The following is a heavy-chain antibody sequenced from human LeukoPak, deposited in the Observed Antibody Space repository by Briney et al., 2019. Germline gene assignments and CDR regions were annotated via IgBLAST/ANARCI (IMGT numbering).Heavy chain of an antibody. CDR1: AYTCTNYG. J-gene: IGHJ4*02. CDR2: ISAYNGNT. V-gene: IGHV1-18*04. D-gene: IGHD3-3*02. CDR3: ARGGASVSIDY. Sequence: GASVKVSCKASAYTCTNYGISWVRQAPGQGLEWMGWISAYNGNTHYAQKLQDRVTMTTDTSTSTAYMELRSLRSDDTAVYYCARGGASVSIDYWGQGTLATVSS.